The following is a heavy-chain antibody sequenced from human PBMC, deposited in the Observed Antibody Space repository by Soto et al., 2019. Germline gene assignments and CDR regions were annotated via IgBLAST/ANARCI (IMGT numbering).Heavy chain of an antibody. D-gene: IGHD4-17*01. V-gene: IGHV3-48*02. CDR1: GFTFSSYS. CDR2: ISSSSSTI. CDR3: ARDQEGYGPFDI. Sequence: EVQLVESGGGLVQPGGSLRLSCAASGFTFSSYSMNWVRQAPGKGLEWVSYISSSSSTIYYADSVKGRFTISRDNAQNSLHRQMSSLGDEATAVYYCARDQEGYGPFDIWGQGTMVTVSS. J-gene: IGHJ3*02.